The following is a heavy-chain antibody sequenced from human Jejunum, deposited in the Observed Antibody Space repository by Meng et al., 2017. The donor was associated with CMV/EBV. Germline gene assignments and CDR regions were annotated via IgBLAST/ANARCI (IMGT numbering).Heavy chain of an antibody. CDR1: GFSFSSYW. Sequence: EMHLVHAGGGLVQPGGSLRLSCAASGFSFSSYWMYWVRQEPGKGLLWVSRILPDGSTHYADAVKGRFTISRDNVKNALYLQMDSLRVEDTAVYYCTGLDYWGQGTLVTVSS. CDR3: TGLDY. CDR2: ILPDGST. V-gene: IGHV3-74*01. J-gene: IGHJ4*02.